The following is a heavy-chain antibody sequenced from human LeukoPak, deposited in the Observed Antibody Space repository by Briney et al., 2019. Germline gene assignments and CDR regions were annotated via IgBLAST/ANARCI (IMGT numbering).Heavy chain of an antibody. CDR2: IYYSGST. V-gene: IGHV4-39*01. J-gene: IGHJ4*02. CDR1: GGSISSSSYY. Sequence: SETLSLTCTVSGGSISSSSYYWGWIRQPPGEGLEWIGSIYYSGSTYYNPSLKSRVTISVDTSKNQFSLKLSSVTAADTAVYYCARRVYSSGWYVFDYWGQGTLVTVSS. D-gene: IGHD6-19*01. CDR3: ARRVYSSGWYVFDY.